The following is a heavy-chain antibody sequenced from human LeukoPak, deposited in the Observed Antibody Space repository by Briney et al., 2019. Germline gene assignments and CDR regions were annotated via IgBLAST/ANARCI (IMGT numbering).Heavy chain of an antibody. CDR2: IWYDGSNE. J-gene: IGHJ3*01. Sequence: AGGSLRLSCEASGFIFSTYGMNWVRQAPGKGLEWVAIIWYDGSNEYYADSVKGRFSISRDNSKSTLYLEMNSLRADDTAIYYCASSTVTTRGVGDSDLWGHGTWVTVSS. V-gene: IGHV3-33*01. D-gene: IGHD4-17*01. CDR1: GFIFSTYG. CDR3: ASSTVTTRGVGDSDL.